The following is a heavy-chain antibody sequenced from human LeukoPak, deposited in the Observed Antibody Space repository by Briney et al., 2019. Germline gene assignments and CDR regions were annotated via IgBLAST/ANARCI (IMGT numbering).Heavy chain of an antibody. CDR3: TRDLEY. V-gene: IGHV3-48*01. CDR1: GFTVGTQY. J-gene: IGHJ4*02. Sequence: GGSLRLSCAASGFTVGTQYMNWVRQAPGKGPEWISYISSGGSVMHYADSVKGRFTISRDNVENSLYLQMNSLRVEDTAVYYCTRDLEYWGQGVLVTVSS. CDR2: ISSGGSVM.